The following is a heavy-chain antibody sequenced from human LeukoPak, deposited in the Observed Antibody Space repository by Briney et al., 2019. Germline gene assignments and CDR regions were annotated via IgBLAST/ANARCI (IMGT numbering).Heavy chain of an antibody. D-gene: IGHD2-21*02. CDR3: ARGESSDCTCIDY. V-gene: IGHV3-53*01. CDR1: GFTVSSRY. J-gene: IGHJ4*02. CDR2: IHGDGST. Sequence: PGGSLRLSCAASGFTVSSRYMSWVRQAPGKGLEWVSVIHGDGSTYYAGSVKGRFTISRDNSKNTPYLQMNSLRAEDTAVYYCARGESSDCTCIDYWGQGTLVSVSS.